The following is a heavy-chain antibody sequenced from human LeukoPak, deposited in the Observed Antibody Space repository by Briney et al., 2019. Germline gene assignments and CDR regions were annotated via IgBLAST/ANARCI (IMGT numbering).Heavy chain of an antibody. J-gene: IGHJ4*02. CDR2: ISGSGGST. CDR1: GFTFSSYA. Sequence: GGSLRLSCAASGFTFSSYAMSWVRQAPGKGLEWVSAISGSGGSTYYADSVKGRFTISRDNSKNTLYLQINSLRAEDTAVYYCANAKGQWFGDPYYFDYWGQGTLVTVSS. V-gene: IGHV3-23*01. D-gene: IGHD3-10*01. CDR3: ANAKGQWFGDPYYFDY.